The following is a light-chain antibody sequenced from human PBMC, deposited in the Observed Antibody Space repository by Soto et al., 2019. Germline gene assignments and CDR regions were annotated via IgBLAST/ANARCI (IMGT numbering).Light chain of an antibody. CDR2: EIS. Sequence: QSALPQPASVSGSPGQWMTMYGTGTSSDVGGYNYVSWYQPHPGKAPKLMIYEISNRPSGASNRFSGSKSVNTASLTISGLQAEVEAHYYCSKYIIVITLGVFGTGTRCTAL. CDR1: SSDVGGYNY. CDR3: SKYIIVITLGV. V-gene: IGLV2-14*01. J-gene: IGLJ1*01.